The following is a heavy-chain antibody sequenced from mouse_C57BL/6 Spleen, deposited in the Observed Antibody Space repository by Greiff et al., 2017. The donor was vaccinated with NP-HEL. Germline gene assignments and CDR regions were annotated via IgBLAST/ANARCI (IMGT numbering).Heavy chain of an antibody. D-gene: IGHD2-1*01. CDR1: GYTFTGYW. V-gene: IGHV1-9*01. CDR3: ARGDGYGNYVDYAMDY. Sequence: VQLQQSGAELMKPGASVKLSCKATGYTFTGYWIEWVKQRPGHGLEWIGEILPGSGSTNYNEKFKGKATFTADTSSNTAYMQLSSLTTEDSAIYYCARGDGYGNYVDYAMDYWGQGTSVTVSS. J-gene: IGHJ4*01. CDR2: ILPGSGST.